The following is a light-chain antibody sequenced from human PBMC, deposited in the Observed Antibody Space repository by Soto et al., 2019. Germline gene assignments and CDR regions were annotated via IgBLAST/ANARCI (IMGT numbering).Light chain of an antibody. CDR2: WAS. J-gene: IGKJ2*01. V-gene: IGKV4-1*01. CDR1: QSVLYNSNNKNH. CDR3: QQYYTAPPT. Sequence: DFVMTQAPDSLAVSLGERATINCKSSQSVLYNSNNKNHLGWYQQKPGQPPRLLIYWASTRESGVPDRFSGSGSGTDFALTISSLQAEDVAVYYCQQYYTAPPTFGQGTKLEIK.